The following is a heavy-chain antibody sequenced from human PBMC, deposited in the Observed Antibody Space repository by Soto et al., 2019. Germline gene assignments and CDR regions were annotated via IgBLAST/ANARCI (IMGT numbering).Heavy chain of an antibody. Sequence: VQLVESGGGLVQPGGSLRLSCAASGFTFSSYSMNWVRQAPGKGLEWVSYISSSSTIYYADSVKGRFTISRDNAKNSLYLQMNSLRDEDTAVYYCARDKESGSFDYYYYYGMDVWGQGTTVTVSS. CDR3: ARDKESGSFDYYYYYGMDV. CDR1: GFTFSSYS. D-gene: IGHD6-13*01. J-gene: IGHJ6*02. CDR2: ISSSSTI. V-gene: IGHV3-48*02.